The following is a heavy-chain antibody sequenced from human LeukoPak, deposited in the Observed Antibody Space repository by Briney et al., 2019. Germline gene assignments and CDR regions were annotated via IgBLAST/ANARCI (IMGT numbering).Heavy chain of an antibody. Sequence: PGESLKISCEGSGYTFTDYWIAWVRQMPGQGLEWMGIIYPGDSDTRYSPSFQGQVTISADKSTTTAFLQWSSLKASDTAMYFCARLADTTSWGQGTLVTVSS. J-gene: IGHJ5*02. CDR3: ARLADTTS. CDR2: IYPGDSDT. CDR1: GYTFTDYW. V-gene: IGHV5-51*01. D-gene: IGHD1-26*01.